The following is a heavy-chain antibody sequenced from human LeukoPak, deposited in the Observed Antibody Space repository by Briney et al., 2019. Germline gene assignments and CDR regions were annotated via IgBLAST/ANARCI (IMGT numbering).Heavy chain of an antibody. CDR2: ISYGGNT. Sequence: SETLSLTCTVSGGSISSSLYYWGWIRQPPGKGLEWIGSISYGGNTYYNPSLKSRVTISIDTSKSQFSLKLSFVTAADTAVYYCARYANYDLWSGYYSWGQGTLVTVSS. V-gene: IGHV4-39*01. CDR1: GGSISSSLYY. CDR3: ARYANYDLWSGYYS. D-gene: IGHD3-3*01. J-gene: IGHJ4*02.